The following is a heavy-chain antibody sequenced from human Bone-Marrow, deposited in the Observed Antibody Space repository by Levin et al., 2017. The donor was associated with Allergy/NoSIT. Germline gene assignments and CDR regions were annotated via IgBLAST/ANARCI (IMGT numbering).Heavy chain of an antibody. V-gene: IGHV3-33*01. J-gene: IGHJ4*02. CDR2: IWYDGSNK. CDR3: ARVTQGDCISTSCSDFDY. Sequence: PGGSLRLSCAASGFTFSSYGMHWVRQAPGKGLEWVAVIWYDGSNKYYADSVKGRFTISRDNSKNTLYLQMNSLRAEDTAVYYCARVTQGDCISTSCSDFDYWGQGTLVTVSS. D-gene: IGHD2-2*01. CDR1: GFTFSSYG.